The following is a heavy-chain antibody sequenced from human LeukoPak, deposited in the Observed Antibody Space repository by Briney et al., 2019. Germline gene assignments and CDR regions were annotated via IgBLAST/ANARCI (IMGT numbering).Heavy chain of an antibody. D-gene: IGHD2/OR15-2a*01. CDR3: AKSFYDSDALVKPYAFDY. J-gene: IGHJ4*02. Sequence: KPSETLSLTCTVSGGSISSHYWSWIRQSPGKGLEWLGYIYYSAYTDYNPSPGGRVTISVDTSKKQFSLTLTSVTAADTAVYYCAKSFYDSDALVKPYAFDYWGQGTLVTVSS. CDR1: GGSISSHY. V-gene: IGHV4-59*11. CDR2: IYYSAYT.